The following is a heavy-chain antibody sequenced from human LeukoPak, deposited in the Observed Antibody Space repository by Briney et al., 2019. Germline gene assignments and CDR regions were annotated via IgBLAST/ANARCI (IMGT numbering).Heavy chain of an antibody. CDR2: IYHSGST. V-gene: IGHV4-38-2*02. CDR3: ARDTYDILTGNYLYYYYGMDV. CDR1: GYSISSGYY. D-gene: IGHD3-9*01. J-gene: IGHJ6*04. Sequence: PSETLSLTCAVSGYSISSGYYWGWIRQPPGKGLEWIGSIYHSGSTYYNPSLKSRVTISVDTSKNQFSLKLSSVTAADTAVYYCARDTYDILTGNYLYYYYGMDVWGKGTTVTVSS.